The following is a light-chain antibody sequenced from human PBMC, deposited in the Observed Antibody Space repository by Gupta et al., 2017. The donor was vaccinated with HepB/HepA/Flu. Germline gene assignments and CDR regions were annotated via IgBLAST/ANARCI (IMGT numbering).Light chain of an antibody. CDR3: HEYVSSSPS. CDR1: RTVSTSY. V-gene: IGKV3-20*01. CDR2: GAS. Sequence: VLTQSPATLSLSPGDTATLPSRASRTVSTSYLVWYQQKPGQAPRLLIHGASTRATGVPDRFSGSGSDTDFTLTISGLEAEDFAVYYCHEYVSSSPSFGGGTRVE. J-gene: IGKJ4*01.